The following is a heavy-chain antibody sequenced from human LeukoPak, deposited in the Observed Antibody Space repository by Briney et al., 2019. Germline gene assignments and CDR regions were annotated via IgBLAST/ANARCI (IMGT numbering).Heavy chain of an antibody. CDR2: IYYSGST. CDR3: ASPSSGWSSNRYYFDY. Sequence: WVRQPPGKGLEWIGSIYYSGSTYYNPSLKSRVTISVDTSKNQFSLKLSSVTAADTAVYYCASPSSGWSSNRYYFDYWGQGTLVTVSS. V-gene: IGHV4-39*07. D-gene: IGHD6-19*01. J-gene: IGHJ4*02.